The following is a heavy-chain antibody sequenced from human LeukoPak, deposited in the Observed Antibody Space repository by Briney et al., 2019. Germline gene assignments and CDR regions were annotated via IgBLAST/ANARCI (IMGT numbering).Heavy chain of an antibody. Sequence: ASVKVSCKASGYTFTSYDINWVRQATGRGLEWMGWMNPNSGNTGYAQKFQGRVTITRNTSISTAYMELSSLRSEDTAVYYCARESITFGGARPYYYMDVWGKGTTVTVSS. CDR2: MNPNSGNT. D-gene: IGHD3-16*01. CDR1: GYTFTSYD. CDR3: ARESITFGGARPYYYMDV. V-gene: IGHV1-8*03. J-gene: IGHJ6*03.